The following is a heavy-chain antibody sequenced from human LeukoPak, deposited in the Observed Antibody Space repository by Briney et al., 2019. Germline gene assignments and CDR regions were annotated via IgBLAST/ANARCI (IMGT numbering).Heavy chain of an antibody. J-gene: IGHJ4*02. CDR3: ARVNRRDGYNLNY. CDR1: GYTFTGYY. CDR2: INPNSGGT. Sequence: ASVKVSCKASGYTFTGYYMHWVRQAPGQGLEWMGWINPNSGGTNYAQKFQGRVTMTRDTSISTAYMELSRLRSGDTAVYYCARVNRRDGYNLNYWGQGTLVTVSS. D-gene: IGHD5-24*01. V-gene: IGHV1-2*02.